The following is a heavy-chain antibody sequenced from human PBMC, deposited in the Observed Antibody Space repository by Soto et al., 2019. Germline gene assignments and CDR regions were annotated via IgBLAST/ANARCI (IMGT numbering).Heavy chain of an antibody. CDR2: IKSKTDGGTT. D-gene: IGHD2-15*01. V-gene: IGHV3-15*07. Sequence: EVQLVESGGGLVKPGGSLRLSCAASGFTFSNAWMNWVRQAPGKGLEWVGRIKSKTDGGTTDYAAPVKGRFTIPRDDSNNTLYLQMNSLKTEDTAVYYCTTGTRSDVFDFWGQGTLVTVSS. CDR3: TTGTRSDVFDF. J-gene: IGHJ4*02. CDR1: GFTFSNAW.